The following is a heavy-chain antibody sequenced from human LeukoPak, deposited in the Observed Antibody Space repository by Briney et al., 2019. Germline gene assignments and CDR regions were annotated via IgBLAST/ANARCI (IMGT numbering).Heavy chain of an antibody. CDR1: GFTFSNYW. J-gene: IGHJ4*02. CDR3: ARDKVTY. V-gene: IGHV3-7*01. CDR2: INKDGSEI. Sequence: GGSVRLSCAASGFTFSNYWMSWVRQAPGKGLEWVAHINKDGSEIYYVDSVKGRFTISRDNAKSSLSLQMNSLRVEDTAVYYCARDKVTYWGQGILVTVSS.